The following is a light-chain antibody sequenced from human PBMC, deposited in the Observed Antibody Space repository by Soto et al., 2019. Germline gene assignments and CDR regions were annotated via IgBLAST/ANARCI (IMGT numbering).Light chain of an antibody. J-gene: IGKJ4*01. CDR3: QQRSSWPFPT. V-gene: IGKV3-11*01. CDR2: YAS. Sequence: VLTQSPATLSLSPGERATLSCRASQTVSRYLAWYQQKPGQDPRLHIYYASNRATGVLARFSGSWSGTDYTLTISSLGPEDFAVYYCQQRSSWPFPTFAGWTKVEI. CDR1: QTVSRY.